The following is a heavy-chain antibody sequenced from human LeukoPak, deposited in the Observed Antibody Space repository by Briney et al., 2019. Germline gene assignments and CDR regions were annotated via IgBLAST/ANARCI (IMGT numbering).Heavy chain of an antibody. J-gene: IGHJ4*02. CDR1: GYTFTSYG. D-gene: IGHD5-12*01. Sequence: RASVKVSCKASGYTFTSYGISWVRQAPGQGLGWMGWISAYNGNTNYAQKLQGRVTMTTDTSTSTAYMELRSLRSDDTAVYYCARVSLDIVATTPDYWGQGTLVTVSS. CDR3: ARVSLDIVATTPDY. V-gene: IGHV1-18*01. CDR2: ISAYNGNT.